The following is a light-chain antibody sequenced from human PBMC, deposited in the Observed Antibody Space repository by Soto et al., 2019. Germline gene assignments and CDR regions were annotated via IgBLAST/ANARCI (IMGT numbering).Light chain of an antibody. Sequence: DIQMTQSPSTLSASVGDRVTITCRASQSISSWLAWYQQKPGKAPKLLIYKASSLESGVPSTFSGSGSGTEFTLTISSLQPDEFATYYCQQYTGYFPTFGQGTKVEIK. CDR2: KAS. CDR3: QQYTGYFPT. V-gene: IGKV1-5*03. J-gene: IGKJ1*01. CDR1: QSISSW.